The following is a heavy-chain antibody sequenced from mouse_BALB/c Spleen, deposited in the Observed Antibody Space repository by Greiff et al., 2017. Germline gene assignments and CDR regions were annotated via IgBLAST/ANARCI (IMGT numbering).Heavy chain of an antibody. J-gene: IGHJ2*01. D-gene: IGHD1-1*01. CDR3: AKDGFTVVAPVDY. V-gene: IGHV1-14*01. CDR2: INPYNDGT. Sequence: VQLKESGPELVKPGASVKMSCKASGYTFTSYVMHWVKQKPGQGLEWIGYINPYNDGTKYNEKFKGKATLTSDKSSSTAYMELRSLTSEDSAVYYCAKDGFTVVAPVDYWGQGTTLTVSS. CDR1: GYTFTSYV.